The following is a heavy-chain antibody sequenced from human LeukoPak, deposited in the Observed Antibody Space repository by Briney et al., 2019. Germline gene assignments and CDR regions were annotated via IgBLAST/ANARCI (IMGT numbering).Heavy chain of an antibody. Sequence: SVKVSCKASGFTFTSSAMQWVRQARGQRLEWIGWIVVGSGNTNYAQKFQERVTITRDMSTSTAYMELSSLRSEDTAVYYCAADPFFASSPYNWGEDPNWFDPWGQGTLVTVSS. CDR3: AADPFFASSPYNWGEDPNWFDP. CDR1: GFTFTSSA. J-gene: IGHJ5*02. D-gene: IGHD1-1*01. V-gene: IGHV1-58*02. CDR2: IVVGSGNT.